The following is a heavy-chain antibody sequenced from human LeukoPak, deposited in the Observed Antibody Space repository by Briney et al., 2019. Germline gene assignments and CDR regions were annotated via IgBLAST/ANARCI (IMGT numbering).Heavy chain of an antibody. J-gene: IGHJ4*02. CDR3: ARDRYPDY. V-gene: IGHV3-21*01. CDR2: ISSGSGYM. D-gene: IGHD1-26*01. Sequence: GGSLRLSCAASGFTFSRYSMNWVRQAPGKGLEWVSSISSGSGYMSYADSVEGRFTISRDNAKNSLYLQMNSLRAEGTAVYYCARDRYPDYWGQGTLVTVSS. CDR1: GFTFSRYS.